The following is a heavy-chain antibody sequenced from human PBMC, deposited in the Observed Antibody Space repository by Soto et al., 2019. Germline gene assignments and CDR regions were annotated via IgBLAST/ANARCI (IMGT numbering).Heavy chain of an antibody. CDR2: ISAYNGNT. J-gene: IGHJ6*02. CDR1: GYTFTSYG. CDR3: ARDESTVTTAYYGMDV. D-gene: IGHD4-4*01. V-gene: IGHV1-18*01. Sequence: QVQLVQSGAEVKKPGASVKVSCKASGYTFTSYGISWVRQAPGQGLEWMGWISAYNGNTNYAQKLQGRVTMTTDTSTSTAYMELRSLRADDTAVYYCARDESTVTTAYYGMDVWGQGTTVTVSS.